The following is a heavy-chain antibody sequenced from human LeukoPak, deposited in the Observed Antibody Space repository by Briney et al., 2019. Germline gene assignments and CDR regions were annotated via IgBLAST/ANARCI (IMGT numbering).Heavy chain of an antibody. J-gene: IGHJ4*02. Sequence: ASVQVSCKASGYTFTSYGISWVRQAPGQGLEWMGWISAYNGNTNYAQKLQGRVTMTTDTSTSTAYMELRSLRSDDTAVYYCARVPKYYYDSSGYYSPYYFDYWGQGTLVTVSS. V-gene: IGHV1-18*01. CDR1: GYTFTSYG. CDR2: ISAYNGNT. CDR3: ARVPKYYYDSSGYYSPYYFDY. D-gene: IGHD3-22*01.